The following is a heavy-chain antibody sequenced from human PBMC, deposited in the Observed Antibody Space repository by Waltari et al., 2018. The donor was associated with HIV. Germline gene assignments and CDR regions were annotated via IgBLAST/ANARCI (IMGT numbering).Heavy chain of an antibody. Sequence: EVQLVESGGGLVQPGGSLRLSCAAPGFTFSSYWMSWVRQAPGQGLEWVANIKQDGSEKYYVDSVKGRFTISRDNAKNSLYLQMNSRRAEDTAVYYCARGGVSYWGQGTLATVSS. CDR3: ARGGVSY. J-gene: IGHJ4*02. CDR2: IKQDGSEK. V-gene: IGHV3-7*01. D-gene: IGHD3-16*01. CDR1: GFTFSSYW.